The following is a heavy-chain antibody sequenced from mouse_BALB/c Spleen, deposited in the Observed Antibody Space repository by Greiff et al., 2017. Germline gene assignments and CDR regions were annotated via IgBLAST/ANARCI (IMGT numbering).Heavy chain of an antibody. CDR1: GYTFTDYW. Sequence: QVQLQQPGAELVMPGASVKMSCKASGYTFTDYWMHWVKQRPGQGLEWIGAIDTSDSYTSYNQKFKGKATLTVDESSSTAYMQLSSLTSEDSAVYYCAREYGNYYAMDYWGQGTSVTVSS. V-gene: IGHV1-69*01. D-gene: IGHD2-10*02. CDR2: IDTSDSYT. CDR3: AREYGNYYAMDY. J-gene: IGHJ4*01.